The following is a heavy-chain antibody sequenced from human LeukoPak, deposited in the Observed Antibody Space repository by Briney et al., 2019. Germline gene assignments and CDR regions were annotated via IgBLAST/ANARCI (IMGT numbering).Heavy chain of an antibody. CDR2: ISSSSSYI. CDR3: ARLAAAGQDY. J-gene: IGHJ4*02. D-gene: IGHD6-13*01. V-gene: IGHV3-21*01. Sequence: GGSLRLSCAASGFTFSSYSMNWVRQAPGKGLEWVSSISSSSSYIYYADSVKCRFTISRHNAKNSLYLQMTSLRAEDTAVYYCARLAAAGQDYWGQGTLVTVSS. CDR1: GFTFSSYS.